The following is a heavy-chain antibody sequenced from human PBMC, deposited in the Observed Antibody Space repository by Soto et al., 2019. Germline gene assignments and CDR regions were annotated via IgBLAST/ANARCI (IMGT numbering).Heavy chain of an antibody. Sequence: GASVKVSCKASGYSFSFYGINWVRQAPGQRLEWMGWINAGNGNTKYSQKFQGRVTITRDTSASTAYMELSSLRSEDTAVYYCARVGGWYVPDYWGQGTLVTVSS. J-gene: IGHJ4*02. CDR1: GYSFSFYG. D-gene: IGHD6-19*01. CDR2: INAGNGNT. V-gene: IGHV1-3*01. CDR3: ARVGGWYVPDY.